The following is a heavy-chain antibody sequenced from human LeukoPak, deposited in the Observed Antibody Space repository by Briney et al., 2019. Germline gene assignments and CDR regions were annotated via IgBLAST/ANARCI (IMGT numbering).Heavy chain of an antibody. CDR3: AKPPPDNYHYYYGMDV. CDR2: ISGGCGYTST. V-gene: IGHV3-23*01. Sequence: GGSLRLSCAASGLTFSNYAMTWLGQAPGQGLEWVSAISGGCGYTSTYYADSVEGRFTISRHNSKNTLYLQMNSLRAEDTAVYYCAKPPPDNYHYYYGMDVWGQGTTVTVSS. J-gene: IGHJ6*02. CDR1: GLTFSNYA.